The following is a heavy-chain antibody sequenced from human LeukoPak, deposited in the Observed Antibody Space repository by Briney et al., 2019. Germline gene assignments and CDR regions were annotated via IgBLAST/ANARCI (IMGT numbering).Heavy chain of an antibody. V-gene: IGHV4-59*12. CDR1: GGSISSYY. CDR2: IYYSGST. Sequence: SETPSLTCTVSGGSISSYYWSWIRQPPGKGLEWIGYIYYSGSTNYNPSLKSRVTISVDTSKNQFPLKLSSVTAADTAVYYCATGYCSSTSCYTAPYYYYYMDVWGKGTTVTVSS. CDR3: ATGYCSSTSCYTAPYYYYYMDV. D-gene: IGHD2-2*02. J-gene: IGHJ6*03.